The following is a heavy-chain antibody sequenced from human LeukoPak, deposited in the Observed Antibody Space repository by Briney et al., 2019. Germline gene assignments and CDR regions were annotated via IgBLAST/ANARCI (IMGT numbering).Heavy chain of an antibody. CDR1: GYTFTGFY. CDR3: ARLAIAARIIDY. V-gene: IGHV1-2*02. D-gene: IGHD6-6*01. CDR2: INPNSGGT. Sequence: GASVKVSFKTSGYTFTGFYLHWVRQAPGQGLEWMGWINPNSGGTNYAQKFQGRVAMTRDTSISTAYMELSSLRSDDTAVYYCARLAIAARIIDYWGQGTLVTVSS. J-gene: IGHJ4*02.